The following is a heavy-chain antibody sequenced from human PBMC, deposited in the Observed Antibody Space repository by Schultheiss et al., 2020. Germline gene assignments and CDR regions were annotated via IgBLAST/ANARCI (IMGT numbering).Heavy chain of an antibody. CDR3: ARVSRYAFDY. CDR1: GGSFSGSY. CDR2: INHSGST. V-gene: IGHV4-34*01. D-gene: IGHD3-16*01. J-gene: IGHJ4*02. Sequence: SETLSLTCAVYGGSFSGSYWSWIRQPPGKGLEWIGEINHSGSTNYNPSLKSRVTISVDTSKNHFSLKLSSVTAADTAVYYCARVSRYAFDYWGQGTLVTVSS.